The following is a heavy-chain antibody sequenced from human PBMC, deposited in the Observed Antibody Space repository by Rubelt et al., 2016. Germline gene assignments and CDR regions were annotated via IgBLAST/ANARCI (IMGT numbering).Heavy chain of an antibody. J-gene: IGHJ4*02. CDR2: IYYSGST. D-gene: IGHD3-22*01. Sequence: QVQLQESGPGLVKPSETLSLTCTVSGGSISSYYWSWIRQPPGKGLEWIGYIYYSGSTNYNPSLKSRVTISVDTAKNQFSLKLSSVTAADTAVYYCARECGYYPNYFDYWGQGTLVTVSS. V-gene: IGHV4-59*12. CDR1: GGSISSYY. CDR3: ARECGYYPNYFDY.